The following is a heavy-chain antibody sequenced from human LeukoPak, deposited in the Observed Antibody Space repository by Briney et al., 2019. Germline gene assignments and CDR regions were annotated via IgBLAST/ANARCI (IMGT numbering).Heavy chain of an antibody. CDR1: GFTFSDYY. V-gene: IGHV3-11*01. CDR3: AKGGYGDGRFDP. Sequence: PGGSLRLSCAASGFTFSDYYMTWIRQAPGEGLEWVSYISSSGGNKYYADSVQGRFTISRDNAKNLLYLQMNSLRSEDTAVYYCAKGGYGDGRFDPWGQGTLVIVSS. CDR2: ISSSGGNK. J-gene: IGHJ5*02. D-gene: IGHD4-17*01.